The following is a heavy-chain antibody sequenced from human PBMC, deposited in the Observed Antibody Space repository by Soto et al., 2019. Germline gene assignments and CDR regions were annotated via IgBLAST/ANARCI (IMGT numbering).Heavy chain of an antibody. J-gene: IGHJ3*02. CDR1: GYTFTSYD. V-gene: IGHV1-8*01. CDR3: ARETSSDDAFDI. D-gene: IGHD3-22*01. CDR2: MNPNSGNT. Sequence: GASVKVSCKASGYTFTSYDINWVRQATGQGLGWMGWMNPNSGNTGYAQKFQGRVTMTRNTSISTAYMELSSPRSEDTAVYYCARETSSDDAFDIWGQGTMVTVSS.